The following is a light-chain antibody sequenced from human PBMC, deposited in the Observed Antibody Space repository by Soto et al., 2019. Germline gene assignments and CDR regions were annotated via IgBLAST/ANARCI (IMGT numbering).Light chain of an antibody. CDR3: QQRSNWPLT. V-gene: IGKV3-11*01. CDR1: QSVSNF. Sequence: EIVLTQSPATLSLSPGERATLSCRASQSVSNFLAWYQHKPGQAPRLLIHGASNRATGIPARFSGSGSGTDFTLTISSLEPEDFAVYYCQQRSNWPLTFGGGTKVDIK. CDR2: GAS. J-gene: IGKJ4*01.